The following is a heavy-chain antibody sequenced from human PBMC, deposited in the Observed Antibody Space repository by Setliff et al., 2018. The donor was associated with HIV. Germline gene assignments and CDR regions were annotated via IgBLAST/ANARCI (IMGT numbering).Heavy chain of an antibody. J-gene: IGHJ5*01. CDR1: GYTFTSYD. V-gene: IGHV1-8*01. D-gene: IGHD3-16*02. Sequence: ASVKVSCKASGYTFTSYDINWVRQTTGQGLEWMGWMNPNSGNTGYAQKFQGRVTMTRNTSISTAYMELNSLRSEDTAIYYCARRDYDYVWGSYRWFATWGQGTLVTVSS. CDR2: MNPNSGNT. CDR3: ARRDYDYVWGSYRWFAT.